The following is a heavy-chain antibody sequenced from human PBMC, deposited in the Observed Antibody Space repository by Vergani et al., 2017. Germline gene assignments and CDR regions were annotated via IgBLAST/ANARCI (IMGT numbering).Heavy chain of an antibody. CDR3: ARALSGGFGPLGYYYYGMDV. D-gene: IGHD3-10*01. V-gene: IGHV4-59*01. Sequence: QVQLQESGPGLVKPSETLSLTCTVSGGSISSYYWSWIRQPPGKGLEWIGYIYYSGSTNYNPSLKSRVTISVDTSKNQFSLKLSSVTAADTAVYYCARALSGGFGPLGYYYYGMDVWGQGTTVTVSS. J-gene: IGHJ6*02. CDR2: IYYSGST. CDR1: GGSISSYY.